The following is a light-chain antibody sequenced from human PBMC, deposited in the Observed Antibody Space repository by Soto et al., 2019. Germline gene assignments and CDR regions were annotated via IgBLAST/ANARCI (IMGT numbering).Light chain of an antibody. V-gene: IGLV2-8*01. Sequence: QSVLTQPPSTSGSPGQSVTISCTGTSSDVCDYNYVSWFQQHPGKAPKLMIYEVIKRPSGVPDRFSGSKSGNTASLTVSGLQAEDEADYYCSSYAGSNNLIFGGGTKLTVL. CDR2: EVI. CDR1: SSDVCDYNY. J-gene: IGLJ2*01. CDR3: SSYAGSNNLI.